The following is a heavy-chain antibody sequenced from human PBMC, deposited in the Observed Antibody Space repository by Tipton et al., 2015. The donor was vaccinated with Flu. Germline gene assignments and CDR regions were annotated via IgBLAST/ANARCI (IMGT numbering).Heavy chain of an antibody. Sequence: SLRLSCAASGLTFSMYWMTWVRQAPGKGLEWVANIKQDGSVKYYVDSVKGRFTISRDNAKNSLYLQMNSLRAEDTAVYYCVRKTGDYWGQGTLVTVSS. V-gene: IGHV3-7*01. CDR1: GLTFSMYW. CDR3: VRKTGDY. CDR2: IKQDGSVK. J-gene: IGHJ4*02.